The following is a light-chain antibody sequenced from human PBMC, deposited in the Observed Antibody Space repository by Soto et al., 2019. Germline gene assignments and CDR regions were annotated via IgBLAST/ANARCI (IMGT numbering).Light chain of an antibody. CDR2: DAS. CDR1: QSISSW. Sequence: HMTQSPSPLSASVGDRVTITCRASQSISSWLAWYQQKPGKAPKLLIYDASSLESGVPSRFSGSKSETEFTLTISSLQPEDFATYYCQQYYRYPPAFCPGTKVDIK. V-gene: IGKV1-5*01. CDR3: QQYYRYPPA. J-gene: IGKJ3*01.